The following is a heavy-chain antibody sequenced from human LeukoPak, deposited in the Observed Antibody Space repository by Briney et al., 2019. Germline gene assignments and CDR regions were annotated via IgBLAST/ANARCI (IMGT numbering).Heavy chain of an antibody. J-gene: IGHJ4*02. CDR3: ARVGSSTSYHFDY. CDR2: ISSSRYI. V-gene: IGHV3-21*01. Sequence: GGSLRLSCAASGFTFSSYSMNWVRQAPGKGLEWVSSISSSRYIYYADSVKGRFTISRDHAKNSLYLQMNSLRAEDTAVYYCARVGSSTSYHFDYWGQGTLVTVSS. D-gene: IGHD2-2*01. CDR1: GFTFSSYS.